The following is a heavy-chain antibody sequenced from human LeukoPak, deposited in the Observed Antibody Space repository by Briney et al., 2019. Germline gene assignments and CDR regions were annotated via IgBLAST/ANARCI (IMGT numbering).Heavy chain of an antibody. CDR1: GFTFSSYA. J-gene: IGHJ4*02. D-gene: IGHD5-24*01. Sequence: PGGSLRLSCAASGFTFSSYAMSWVRQAPGKGPEWVSGIGNSGDRTFYADSVKGRFTISRDNSKNTLYLQMNSLRAEDTAVYYCAKYPLPREMATIYFDYWGQGTLVTVSS. CDR2: IGNSGDRT. V-gene: IGHV3-23*01. CDR3: AKYPLPREMATIYFDY.